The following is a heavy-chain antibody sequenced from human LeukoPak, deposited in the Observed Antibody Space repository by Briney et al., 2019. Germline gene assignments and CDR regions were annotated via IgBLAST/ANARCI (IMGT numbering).Heavy chain of an antibody. Sequence: PGGSLRLSCAASGFTFSTYTMNWVRQAPGKGLEWVSSISSIGSTIYYADSVKGRFTISRDNAKNSLYLQMNSLRVEDTAVYYCAKDPAYCGGDCLGWFDPWGQGTLVTVSS. D-gene: IGHD2-21*02. CDR2: ISSIGSTI. J-gene: IGHJ5*02. CDR1: GFTFSTYT. V-gene: IGHV3-48*01. CDR3: AKDPAYCGGDCLGWFDP.